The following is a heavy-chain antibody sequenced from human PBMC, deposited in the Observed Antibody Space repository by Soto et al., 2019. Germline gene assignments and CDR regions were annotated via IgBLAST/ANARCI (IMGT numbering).Heavy chain of an antibody. V-gene: IGHV4-59*08. J-gene: IGHJ6*02. Sequence: KPSETLSLTCTVSGGSISSYYWSWIRQPPGKGLEWIGYIYYSGSTNYNPSLKSRVTISVDTSKNQFSLKLSSVTAADTAVYYCARTTGYDSSGYYWGHYYYYYYGMDVWGQGTTVTVSS. CDR1: GGSISSYY. CDR2: IYYSGST. CDR3: ARTTGYDSSGYYWGHYYYYYYGMDV. D-gene: IGHD3-22*01.